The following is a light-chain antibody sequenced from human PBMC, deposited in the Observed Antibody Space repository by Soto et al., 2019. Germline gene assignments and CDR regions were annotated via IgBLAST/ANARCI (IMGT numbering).Light chain of an antibody. CDR2: AAS. CDR3: QQYGSSPYT. Sequence: EIVLTQSPGTLSLSPGERATLSCMASQSVSSSFLAWYQHKPGQAPRLLIYAASSRATGVPDRFSGSGSGTDFTLTISRLEPEDFAIYYCQQYGSSPYTFGQGTKVDIK. CDR1: QSVSSSF. J-gene: IGKJ2*01. V-gene: IGKV3-20*01.